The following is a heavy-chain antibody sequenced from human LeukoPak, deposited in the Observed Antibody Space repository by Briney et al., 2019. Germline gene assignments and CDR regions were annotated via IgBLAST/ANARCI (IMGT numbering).Heavy chain of an antibody. Sequence: SGGSLRLSCAASGFTFSDYYMSWIRQTPGKGLEWVSYISDSIGYKNYADSLKGRFTISRDNAKNSVYLQMNSLSAEDTAVYYCARSGFGVLYYYGMDVWGQGTTVTVSS. CDR1: GFTFSDYY. D-gene: IGHD3-10*01. J-gene: IGHJ6*02. V-gene: IGHV3-11*06. CDR3: ARSGFGVLYYYGMDV. CDR2: ISDSIGYK.